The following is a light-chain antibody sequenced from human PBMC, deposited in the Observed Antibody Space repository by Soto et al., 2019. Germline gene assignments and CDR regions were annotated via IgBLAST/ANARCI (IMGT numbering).Light chain of an antibody. CDR3: QQYISSPLT. V-gene: IGKV1-39*01. Sequence: IKLTQSPSSLSASVGDRVTITCRASQSISSYLNWYQQKPGKAPKPLIYAASSLQSGVPSRFSGSGSGTDFALTISRLEPEDVAVYYCQQYISSPLTFGGGTKVDIK. J-gene: IGKJ4*01. CDR1: QSISSY. CDR2: AAS.